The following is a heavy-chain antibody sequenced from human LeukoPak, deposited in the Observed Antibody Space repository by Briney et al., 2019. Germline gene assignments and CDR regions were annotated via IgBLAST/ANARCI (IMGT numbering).Heavy chain of an antibody. J-gene: IGHJ3*02. CDR2: IRGSGGST. V-gene: IGHV3-23*01. Sequence: GGSLRLSCAASGFTFSSYAMSWVRQAPGKGLEWVSAIRGSGGSTYYADSVEGRFTISRDNSKNTLFLQVNSLRAEDTAVYYCAKVAGYSSRDALDIWGQGTMVTVSS. CDR1: GFTFSSYA. D-gene: IGHD6-19*01. CDR3: AKVAGYSSRDALDI.